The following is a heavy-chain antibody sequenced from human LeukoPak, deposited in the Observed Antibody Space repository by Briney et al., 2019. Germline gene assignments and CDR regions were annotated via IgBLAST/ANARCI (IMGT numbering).Heavy chain of an antibody. CDR2: IYHTGST. CDR1: GFTFNYAW. J-gene: IGHJ3*02. V-gene: IGHV4-4*02. Sequence: GSLRLSCAASGFTFNYAWMSWVRQPPGKGLEWIGEIYHTGSTDYNPSLRSRVTISVDKSENQFSLKLTSVTAADTAVYYCARLRIALDIWGQGTMVTVSP. CDR3: ARLRIALDI. D-gene: IGHD2-15*01.